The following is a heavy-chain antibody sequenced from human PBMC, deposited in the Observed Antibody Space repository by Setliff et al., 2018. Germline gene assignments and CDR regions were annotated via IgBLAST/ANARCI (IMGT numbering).Heavy chain of an antibody. CDR2: IKHDGTGK. Sequence: HPGGSLRLSCQASGFTFENYWMTWVRQAPGKGLEWVASIKHDGTGKYYLESGKGRFTISRDNSKDSVSLLMNNLRADDTAIYYCAKCSSWHSHYPHFNYWGQGTLVTVSS. J-gene: IGHJ4*02. CDR3: AKCSSWHSHYPHFNY. CDR1: GFTFENYW. V-gene: IGHV3-7*03. D-gene: IGHD6-13*01.